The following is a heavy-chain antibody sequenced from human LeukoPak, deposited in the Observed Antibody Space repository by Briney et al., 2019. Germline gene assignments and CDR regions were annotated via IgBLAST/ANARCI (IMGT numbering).Heavy chain of an antibody. CDR3: ARLYSSGWMDY. J-gene: IGHJ4*02. CDR2: VWYDGSKT. Sequence: PGGSLRLSCAVSGYTFSSHGMYWVRQAPGKGLEWVALVWYDGSKTYYADSVKGRFTIPRDNSKNMLYLQMNSLRAEDTAVYYCARLYSSGWMDYWGQGTLVTVSS. D-gene: IGHD6-25*01. V-gene: IGHV3-33*01. CDR1: GYTFSSHG.